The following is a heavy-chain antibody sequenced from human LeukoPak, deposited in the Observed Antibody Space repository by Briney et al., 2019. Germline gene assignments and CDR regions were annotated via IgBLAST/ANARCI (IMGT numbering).Heavy chain of an antibody. CDR3: ARDSRYYYDSRNYDNVAFDM. CDR1: GFTFSSYA. Sequence: GGSLRLSCAASGFTFSSYAMSWVRQGPGKGLVWVSRISSDGRTTSYADSVKGRFTISRDNAKNTLYLQMNSLRVEDTAVYYCARDSRYYYDSRNYDNVAFDMWGQGTMVTVSS. D-gene: IGHD3-10*01. CDR2: ISSDGRTT. V-gene: IGHV3-74*01. J-gene: IGHJ3*02.